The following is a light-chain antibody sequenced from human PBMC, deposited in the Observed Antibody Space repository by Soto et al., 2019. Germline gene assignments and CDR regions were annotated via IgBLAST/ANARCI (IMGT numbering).Light chain of an antibody. Sequence: DIVMTQSPLSLPVTPGEPASISCRSSQSRMHSNGDNYLDWYLQKPGHSPQLLIYLGSNRASGVPDRFSGSGSGTDFTLQISRVEAGDVGVYYGMHTRHTPWTCGHGTKVEIK. CDR1: QSRMHSNGDNY. J-gene: IGKJ1*01. CDR2: LGS. CDR3: MHTRHTPWT. V-gene: IGKV2-28*01.